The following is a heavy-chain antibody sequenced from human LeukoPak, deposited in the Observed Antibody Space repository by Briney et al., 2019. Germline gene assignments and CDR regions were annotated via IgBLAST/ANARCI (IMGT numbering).Heavy chain of an antibody. CDR2: INHSGST. Sequence: SQTLSLTCTVSGGSISSGGYYWSWIRQPPGKGLEWIGEINHSGSTNYNPSLKSRVTISVDTSKNQFSLKLSSVTAADTAVYYCARGKTEVDTAMDFDYWGQGTLVTVSS. V-gene: IGHV4-30-2*01. CDR3: ARGKTEVDTAMDFDY. D-gene: IGHD5-18*01. J-gene: IGHJ4*02. CDR1: GGSISSGGYY.